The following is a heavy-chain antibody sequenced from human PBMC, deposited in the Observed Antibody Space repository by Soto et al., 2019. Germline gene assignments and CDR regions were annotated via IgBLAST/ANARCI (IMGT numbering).Heavy chain of an antibody. CDR2: IYWDDDK. J-gene: IGHJ3*02. CDR1: GFSLSTSGVG. Sequence: ESGPTLVNPTQTLTLTCTFSGFSLSTSGVGVGWIRQPPGKALEWLALIYWDDDKRYSPSLKSRLTITKDTSKNQVVLTMTNMDPVDTATYYCAHRPIRKGWYSSSWDDAFDIWGQGTMVTVSS. CDR3: AHRPIRKGWYSSSWDDAFDI. V-gene: IGHV2-5*02. D-gene: IGHD6-13*01.